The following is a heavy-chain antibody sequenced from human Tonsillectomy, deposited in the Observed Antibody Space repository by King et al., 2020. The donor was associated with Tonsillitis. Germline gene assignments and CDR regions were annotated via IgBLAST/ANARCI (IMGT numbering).Heavy chain of an antibody. CDR1: GGTFSTYA. CDR3: AREGMVRGVNGVFTHFDC. J-gene: IGHJ4*02. D-gene: IGHD3-10*01. V-gene: IGHV1-69*04. CDR2: IIPVLGIG. Sequence: QLVQSGAEVKKPGSSVKVSCKASGGTFSTYAISWVRQAPGQGLEWMGRIIPVLGIGNYAQKLQGRVTITADISTSTAYMELSSLRSEDTAVYYCAREGMVRGVNGVFTHFDCWGQGTLVTVSS.